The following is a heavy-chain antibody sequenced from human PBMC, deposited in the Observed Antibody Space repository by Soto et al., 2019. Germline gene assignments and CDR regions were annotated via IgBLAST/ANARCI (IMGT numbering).Heavy chain of an antibody. Sequence: QVQLVQSGAEVKKPGASVRVSCKASGYTFTSSGISWVRQAHGQGLEWMGWISGYNGNTNYAQKHKGRVTMPKDTSTSTGNRDLLSLRSDVTAVYYCASGYCSGGRCYTGWFDPFGQRTLGTGSS. CDR2: ISGYNGNT. J-gene: IGHJ5*02. V-gene: IGHV1-18*01. CDR1: GYTFTSSG. D-gene: IGHD2-15*01. CDR3: ASGYCSGGRCYTGWFDP.